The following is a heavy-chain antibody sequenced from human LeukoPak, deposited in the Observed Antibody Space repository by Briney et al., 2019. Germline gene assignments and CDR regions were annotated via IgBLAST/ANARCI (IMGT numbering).Heavy chain of an antibody. V-gene: IGHV4-34*01. D-gene: IGHD5-24*01. J-gene: IGHJ4*02. Sequence: SETLSLTCAVYGGFFSDYYWTWIRQSPGKGLEWIGEINHKGVSNYNPSLEGRITISVDTSKNQFSLRLSSVTAADSAVYYCARSGGYNGNLDSWGQGTLVTVSS. CDR2: INHKGVS. CDR1: GGFFSDYY. CDR3: ARSGGYNGNLDS.